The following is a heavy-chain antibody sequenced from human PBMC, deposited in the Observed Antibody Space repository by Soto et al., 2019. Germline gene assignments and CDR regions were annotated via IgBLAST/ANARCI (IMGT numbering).Heavy chain of an antibody. D-gene: IGHD6-19*01. CDR1: GFTFSSYW. V-gene: IGHV3-74*03. CDR3: AREMGSGWPIDY. J-gene: IGHJ4*02. CDR2: ISPDGSST. Sequence: EVQLVESGGGLVQPGGSLRLSCAASGFTFSSYWMHWVRQVSGKGLVWISRISPDGSSTAYADSVKGRFTISRDNAKDTLHVQMNSLRDEDTAVYYCAREMGSGWPIDYWGQGTLVTVSS.